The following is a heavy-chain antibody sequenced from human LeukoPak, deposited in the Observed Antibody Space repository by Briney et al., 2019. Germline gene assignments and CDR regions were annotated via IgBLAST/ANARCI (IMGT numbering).Heavy chain of an antibody. Sequence: ASETLSLTCTVSGNSISSSSYYWVWIRQPPGKGLEWIGSINYYGKTYYNPSVKSRVTISVDTSKNQFSLMVRSVTAADTAVYYCGRSAGFVHFDHWGQGTLVTVTS. D-gene: IGHD3-16*01. J-gene: IGHJ4*02. CDR2: INYYGKT. V-gene: IGHV4-39*07. CDR1: GNSISSSSYY. CDR3: GRSAGFVHFDH.